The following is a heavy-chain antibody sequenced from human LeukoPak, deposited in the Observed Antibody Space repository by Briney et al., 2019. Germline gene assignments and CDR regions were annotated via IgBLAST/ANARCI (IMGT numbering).Heavy chain of an antibody. V-gene: IGHV3-7*01. CDR3: ARHFRRGYSGYDDY. D-gene: IGHD5-12*01. CDR1: FTFSSYW. J-gene: IGHJ4*02. CDR2: IKEDGSEK. Sequence: GGSLRLSCAGFTFSSYWMSWVRQAPGKGLEWVANIKEDGSEKYYVDSVKGRFTISRDNAKNSLYLQMNSLRAEDTAVYYCARHFRRGYSGYDDYWGQGTLVTVSS.